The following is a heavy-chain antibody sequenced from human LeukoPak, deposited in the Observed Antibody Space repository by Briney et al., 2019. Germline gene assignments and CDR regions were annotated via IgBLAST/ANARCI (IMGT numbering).Heavy chain of an antibody. J-gene: IGHJ4*02. Sequence: GGSLRLSCAASGFTFNNYAMSWVRQAPGKGLGWVSGIGGSAYGGAYYADSVKGRFPISRDNSRSMVYLQMSSLTAEDTGIYYCAKDRTWEPAPSHFNYWGRGTLVTVS. CDR2: IGGSAYGGA. CDR3: AKDRTWEPAPSHFNY. CDR1: GFTFNNYA. V-gene: IGHV3-23*01. D-gene: IGHD1-14*01.